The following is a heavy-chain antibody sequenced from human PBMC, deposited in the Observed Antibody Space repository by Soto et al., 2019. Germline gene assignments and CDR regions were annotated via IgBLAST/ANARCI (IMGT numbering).Heavy chain of an antibody. J-gene: IGHJ3*02. CDR1: GFNVTNTY. CDR3: ARDRSDSSRDDSFDI. Sequence: GGSLRLSCAVSGFNVTNTYMSWVRQAPGKGLEWVSVIYRGFSTFYADSVKGRFTVSRDDSKNTVSLQMNSLRAEDTAVYYCARDRSDSSRDDSFDIWGQGTIVTVSS. CDR2: IYRGFST. V-gene: IGHV3-53*01. D-gene: IGHD6-6*01.